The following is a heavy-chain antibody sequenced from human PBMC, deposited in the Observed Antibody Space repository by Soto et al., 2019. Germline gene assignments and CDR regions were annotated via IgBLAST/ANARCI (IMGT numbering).Heavy chain of an antibody. V-gene: IGHV4-31*03. Sequence: PSETLSLTCTVSGGSISSGGYYWSWIRQHPGKGLEWIGYIYYSGSTYYNPSLKSRVTISVDTSKNQFSLKLSSVTAADTAVYYCARVRGYCGGDCYSVADAFDIWGQGTMVTVSS. CDR2: IYYSGST. J-gene: IGHJ3*02. CDR3: ARVRGYCGGDCYSVADAFDI. D-gene: IGHD2-21*02. CDR1: GGSISSGGYY.